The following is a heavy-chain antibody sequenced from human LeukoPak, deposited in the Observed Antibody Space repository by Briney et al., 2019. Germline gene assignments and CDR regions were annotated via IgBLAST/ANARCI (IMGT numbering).Heavy chain of an antibody. D-gene: IGHD5-18*01. CDR2: IYISGST. CDR1: GGSFSGYY. CDR3: ARGQKYRSGYTVTELGSGYFDY. Sequence: SETLSLTCAVYGGSFSGYYWSWLRQPAGKGLEWIGRIYISGSTNYNPSLKSRVTMSVDTSKNQFSLRLSSVTAADTAVYYCARGQKYRSGYTVTELGSGYFDYWGQGTLVTVSS. J-gene: IGHJ4*02. V-gene: IGHV4-59*10.